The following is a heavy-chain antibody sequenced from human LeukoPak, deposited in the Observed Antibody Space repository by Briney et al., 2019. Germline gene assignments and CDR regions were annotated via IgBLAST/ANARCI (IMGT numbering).Heavy chain of an antibody. CDR2: INSNGGST. Sequence: GGSLRLSCSASGFTFSSYAMHWVRQAPGKGLEYVSAINSNGGSTYYADSVKGRFTISRDNSKNTLYLQMSSLRAEDTAVYYCVNEDWFDPWGQGTLVTVSS. CDR3: VNEDWFDP. J-gene: IGHJ5*02. V-gene: IGHV3-64D*06. CDR1: GFTFSSYA.